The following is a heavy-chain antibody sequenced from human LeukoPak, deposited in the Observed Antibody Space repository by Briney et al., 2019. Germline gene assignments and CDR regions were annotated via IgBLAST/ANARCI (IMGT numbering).Heavy chain of an antibody. Sequence: SETLSLTCAVYGGSFSGYYWSWIRQPPGKGLEWIGEINHSGSTNYNPSLKSRVTISVDTSKNQFSLKLSSVTAADTAVYYCARGQVVVVVAATMAWFDPWGQGTLVTVS. CDR1: GGSFSGYY. D-gene: IGHD2-15*01. CDR2: INHSGST. V-gene: IGHV4-34*01. J-gene: IGHJ5*02. CDR3: ARGQVVVVVAATMAWFDP.